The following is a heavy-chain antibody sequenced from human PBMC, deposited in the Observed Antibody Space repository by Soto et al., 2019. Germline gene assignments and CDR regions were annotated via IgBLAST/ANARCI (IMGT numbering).Heavy chain of an antibody. CDR1: GFTFSSYA. V-gene: IGHV3-30-3*01. CDR3: ARGSSWYCSSTSCLPYYYGMDV. J-gene: IGHJ6*02. D-gene: IGHD2-2*01. Sequence: GGSLRLSCAASGFTFSSYAMHWVRQAPGKGLEWVAVISYDGSNKYYADSVEGRFTISRDNSKNTLYLQMNSLRAEDTAVYYCARGSSWYCSSTSCLPYYYGMDVWGQGTTVTVSS. CDR2: ISYDGSNK.